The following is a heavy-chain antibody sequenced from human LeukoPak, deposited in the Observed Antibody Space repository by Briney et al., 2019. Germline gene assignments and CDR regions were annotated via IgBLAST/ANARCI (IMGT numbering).Heavy chain of an antibody. CDR2: IRYDGSNK. J-gene: IGHJ4*02. CDR1: GFSFNTYD. Sequence: GGSLRLSCAASGFSFNTYDTHWVRQAPGKGLEWVTFIRYDGSNKYYADSVKGRFTISRDNSKNTLYLQMNSLRVEDTAVYYCAGDSDYWGQGTLVTVSS. CDR3: AGDSDY. V-gene: IGHV3-30*02.